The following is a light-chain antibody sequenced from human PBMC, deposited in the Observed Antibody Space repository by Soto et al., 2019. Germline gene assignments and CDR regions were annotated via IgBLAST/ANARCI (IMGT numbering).Light chain of an antibody. V-gene: IGKV3-15*01. CDR2: GAS. CDR1: QSISSN. Sequence: EILMTQSPATLSVSPGERATLSCRASQSISSNLAWFQQKPGQAPRLLIYGASTRAAGIPARFSGSGSGTEFTLTTSSLKSEDFAVYYCQQYNTWRTFGQGTKVDIK. CDR3: QQYNTWRT. J-gene: IGKJ1*01.